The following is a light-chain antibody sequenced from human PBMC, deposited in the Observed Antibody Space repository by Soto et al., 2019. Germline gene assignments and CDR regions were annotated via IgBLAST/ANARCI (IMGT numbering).Light chain of an antibody. CDR2: DAS. Sequence: IVLTQSPATLSLSPGDRANISCRASQGIDRYLAWYQQISGQAPRLLIYDASNWATGIPARFSGSGSGTDFTLTISSLEPEDFAVYYCQQLSELPPTFGQGTRLEIK. V-gene: IGKV3-11*01. CDR1: QGIDRY. CDR3: QQLSELPPT. J-gene: IGKJ5*01.